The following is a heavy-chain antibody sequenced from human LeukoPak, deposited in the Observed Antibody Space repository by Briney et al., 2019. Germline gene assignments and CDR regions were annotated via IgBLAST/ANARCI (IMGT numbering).Heavy chain of an antibody. CDR3: ARFLSGSSYYFDY. Sequence: GGSLRLSCAASGFTFSNYGMHWVRQAPGKGLEWVAVIWYDGSNKYYADSVKGRFTISRDNSKNTLYLQMNSLRAEDTAVYYCARFLSGSSYYFDYWGQGTLVTVSS. V-gene: IGHV3-33*01. CDR2: IWYDGSNK. D-gene: IGHD1-26*01. CDR1: GFTFSNYG. J-gene: IGHJ4*02.